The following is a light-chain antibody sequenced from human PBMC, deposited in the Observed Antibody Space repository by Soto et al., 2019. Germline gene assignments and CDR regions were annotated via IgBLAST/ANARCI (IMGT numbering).Light chain of an antibody. J-gene: IGKJ4*01. CDR3: HQYDSAPLT. CDR1: QNVNTW. V-gene: IGKV1-5*03. Sequence: DVQMTQSPSTLSASVGDRVTITCRASQNVNTWLAWYQQKPGRAPDLLIHKASTLETGVPSRFSGSGSGTEFTLSISSLQPDDFPTYYCHQYDSAPLTFGGGTKVEIK. CDR2: KAS.